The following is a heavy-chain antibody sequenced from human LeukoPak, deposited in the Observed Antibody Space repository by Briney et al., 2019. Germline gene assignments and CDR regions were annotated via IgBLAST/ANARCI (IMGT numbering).Heavy chain of an antibody. CDR1: GFTFSQYW. CDR3: VRAGRIAVAGHNWFDP. D-gene: IGHD6-19*01. V-gene: IGHV3-74*03. CDR2: INSDASST. J-gene: IGHJ5*02. Sequence: PGGSLRLSCAASGFTFSQYWMYGVRHAPGKGLVWVSRINSDASSTTYGDSVKGRFTISRDNAKNTVYLQMNSLRAEDTAVYYCVRAGRIAVAGHNWFDPWGQGTLVTVSS.